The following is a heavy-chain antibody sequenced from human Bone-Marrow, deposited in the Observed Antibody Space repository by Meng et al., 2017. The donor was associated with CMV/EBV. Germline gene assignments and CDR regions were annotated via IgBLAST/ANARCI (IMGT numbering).Heavy chain of an antibody. J-gene: IGHJ4*02. CDR2: ISAYNGNT. Sequence: ASVKVSCKASGYTFTSYGISWVRQAPGQGLEWMGWISAYNGNTNYAQKLQGRVTMTTDTSTSTAYMELRSLRSDDTAVYYCARRYCSSTSCLIDYWGQGTLVTVSS. CDR1: GYTFTSYG. D-gene: IGHD2-2*01. V-gene: IGHV1-18*01. CDR3: ARRYCSSTSCLIDY.